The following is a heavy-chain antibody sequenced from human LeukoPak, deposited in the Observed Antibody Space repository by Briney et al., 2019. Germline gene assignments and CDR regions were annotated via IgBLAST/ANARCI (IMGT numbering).Heavy chain of an antibody. D-gene: IGHD2-15*01. CDR2: ISFDGINE. CDR3: AKGRSSVVVASSDY. J-gene: IGHJ4*02. Sequence: PGGSLRLSCAASGFTFSSYAMHWVRQAPGKGLEWVAVISFDGINENYADSVKGRFTISRDNSKNTLYLQMNSMRAEDTALYYCAKGRSSVVVASSDYWGQGTLVTVSS. CDR1: GFTFSSYA. V-gene: IGHV3-30-3*01.